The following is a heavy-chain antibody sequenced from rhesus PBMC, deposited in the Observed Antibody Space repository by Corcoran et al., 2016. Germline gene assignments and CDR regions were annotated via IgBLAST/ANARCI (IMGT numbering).Heavy chain of an antibody. V-gene: IGHV4-127*01. J-gene: IGHJ6*01. CDR3: ARGGGSYYYHGLDS. D-gene: IGHD3-16*01. CDR2: IGGSSGST. Sequence: QVQLQESGPAVVKPSETLSLTCAVSGYSISRGYGWSWIRQPPGKGLEWIGYIGGSSGSTHYNPSLKRRVTICKDTYKNQFSLKLSAVTAADTAVYYCARGGGSYYYHGLDSWGQGVVVTVSS. CDR1: GYSISRGYG.